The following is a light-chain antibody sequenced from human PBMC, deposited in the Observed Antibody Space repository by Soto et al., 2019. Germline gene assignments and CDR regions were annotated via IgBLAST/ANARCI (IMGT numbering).Light chain of an antibody. CDR1: SSNIGSTT. CDR3: AAWDDSQHGVV. Sequence: QSVLTQPPSASGTPGQRVTIACSGSSSNIGSTTVKWYQQLPGTAPKLLIYNNNQRPSGVPDRFSGSRSGTSASLAISGLQSEDEADYYCAAWDDSQHGVVFGGGTQLTVL. V-gene: IGLV1-44*01. J-gene: IGLJ3*02. CDR2: NNN.